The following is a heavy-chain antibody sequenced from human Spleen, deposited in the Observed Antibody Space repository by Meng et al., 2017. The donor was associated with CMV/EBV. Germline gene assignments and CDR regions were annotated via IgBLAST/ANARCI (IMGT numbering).Heavy chain of an antibody. CDR2: IYSGGST. J-gene: IGHJ5*02. CDR3: ARFLGVTKRWFDP. CDR1: GFTFSSYA. V-gene: IGHV3-66*02. Sequence: GESLKISCAASGFTFSSYAMNWVRQAPGKGLEWVSVIYSGGSTYYADSVKGRFTISRDNSKNTLYLQMNSLRAEDTAVYYCARFLGVTKRWFDPWGQGTLVTVSS. D-gene: IGHD3-16*01.